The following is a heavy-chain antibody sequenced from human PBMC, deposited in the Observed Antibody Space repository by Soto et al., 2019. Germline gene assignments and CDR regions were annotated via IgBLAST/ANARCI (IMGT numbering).Heavy chain of an antibody. CDR2: ISSSSSYI. Sequence: GGSLRLSCAASGFTFSSYSMNWVRQAPGKGLEWVSSISSSSSYIYYADSVKGRFTISRDNAKNSLYLQMNSLRAEDTAVYYCARSRGRVEIVGATLRYFDYWGQGTLVTVSS. CDR1: GFTFSSYS. J-gene: IGHJ4*02. V-gene: IGHV3-21*01. CDR3: ARSRGRVEIVGATLRYFDY. D-gene: IGHD1-26*01.